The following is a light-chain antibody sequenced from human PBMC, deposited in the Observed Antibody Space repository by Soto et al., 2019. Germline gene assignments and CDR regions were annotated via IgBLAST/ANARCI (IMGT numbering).Light chain of an antibody. V-gene: IGKV1-5*03. CDR2: KAS. CDR1: QTINNW. Sequence: DIQMTQSPSTLSASVGDRVTITCRASQTINNWLAWFQQKPGKAPKLLISKASTLESGVPSRFSGSGSGTEFPLTISSLQPDDFATYYCQQYHIYSTFGQGTKVEIK. CDR3: QQYHIYST. J-gene: IGKJ1*01.